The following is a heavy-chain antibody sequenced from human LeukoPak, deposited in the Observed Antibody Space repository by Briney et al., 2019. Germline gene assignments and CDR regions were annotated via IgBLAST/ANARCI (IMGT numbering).Heavy chain of an antibody. Sequence: PSETLSLTCTVSGGSISSYYWSWIRQPPGKGLEWIGYIYYSGSTNYNPSLKSRVTISVDTSKNQFSLKLSSVTAADTAVYYCARQRTTVTTKGYFDYWGQGTLVTVSS. CDR2: IYYSGST. CDR1: GGSISSYY. D-gene: IGHD4-17*01. V-gene: IGHV4-59*08. CDR3: ARQRTTVTTKGYFDY. J-gene: IGHJ4*02.